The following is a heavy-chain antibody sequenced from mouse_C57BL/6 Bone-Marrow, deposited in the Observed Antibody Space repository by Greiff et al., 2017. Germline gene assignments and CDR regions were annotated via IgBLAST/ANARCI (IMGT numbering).Heavy chain of an antibody. J-gene: IGHJ2*01. Sequence: EVQGVESGGDLVKPGGSLKLSCAASGFTFSSYGMSWVRQTPDKRLEWVATISSGGSYTYYPDSVKGRFTISRDNAKNTRYLQMSSLKSEDTAMDYCARQQQLRFYFDYWGQGTTRTVSA. CDR2: ISSGGSYT. CDR3: ARQQQLRFYFDY. V-gene: IGHV5-6*01. CDR1: GFTFSSYG. D-gene: IGHD3-2*02.